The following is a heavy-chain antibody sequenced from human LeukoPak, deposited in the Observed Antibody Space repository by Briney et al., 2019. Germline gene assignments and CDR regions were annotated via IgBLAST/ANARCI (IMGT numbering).Heavy chain of an antibody. J-gene: IGHJ6*02. CDR2: FDPEYGET. CDR1: GYTLTELS. V-gene: IGHV1-24*01. D-gene: IGHD6-6*01. CDR3: ATERIAARRRAEMRALGAYYYYGMDV. Sequence: ASVKVSCKVSGYTLTELSMHWVRQAPGKGLEWMGGFDPEYGETIYAQKFQGRVTMTEDTSTDTAYMELSSLRSEDTAVYYCATERIAARRRAEMRALGAYYYYGMDVWGQGTTVTVSS.